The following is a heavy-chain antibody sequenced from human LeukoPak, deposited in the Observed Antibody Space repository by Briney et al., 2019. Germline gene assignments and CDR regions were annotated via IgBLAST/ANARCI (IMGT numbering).Heavy chain of an antibody. Sequence: PSETLSLTCTVSGGSISSSSYYWGWIRQPPGKGLEWIGSIYYSGSTYYNPSLKSRVTISVDTSKNQFSLKLSSVTAADTAVYYCARDAKVGIAAAGFNYWGQGTLVTVSS. CDR1: GGSISSSSYY. V-gene: IGHV4-39*07. D-gene: IGHD6-13*01. J-gene: IGHJ4*02. CDR2: IYYSGST. CDR3: ARDAKVGIAAAGFNY.